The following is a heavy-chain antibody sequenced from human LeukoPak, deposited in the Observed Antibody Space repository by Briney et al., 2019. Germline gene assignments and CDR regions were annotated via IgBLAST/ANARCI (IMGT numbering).Heavy chain of an antibody. CDR1: GGTFSSYA. CDR2: INPNSGGT. Sequence: ASVKVSCKASGGTFSSYAISWVRQAPGQGLEWMGWINPNSGGTNYAQKFQGRVTMTRDTSISTAYMELSRLRSDDTAVYYCATFSSSWSDFQHWGQGTLVTVSS. V-gene: IGHV1-2*02. J-gene: IGHJ1*01. D-gene: IGHD6-13*01. CDR3: ATFSSSWSDFQH.